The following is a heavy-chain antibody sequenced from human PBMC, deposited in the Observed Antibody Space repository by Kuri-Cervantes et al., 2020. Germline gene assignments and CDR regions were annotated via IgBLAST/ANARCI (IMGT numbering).Heavy chain of an antibody. V-gene: IGHV4-4*02. D-gene: IGHD2-2*01. J-gene: IGHJ4*02. CDR3: ARDPRGYCSSTSCN. CDR1: GGSISSSNW. CDR2: IYHSGST. Sequence: GSLRLSCAVSGGSISSSNWWSWVRQPPGKGLEWIGEIYHSGSTNYNPSLKSRVTISVDKSKNQFSLKLSSVTAADTAVYYCARDPRGYCSSTSCNWGQGTLVTVSS.